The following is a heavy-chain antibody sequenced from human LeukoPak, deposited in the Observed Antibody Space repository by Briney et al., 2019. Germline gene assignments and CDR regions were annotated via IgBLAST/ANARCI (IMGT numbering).Heavy chain of an antibody. D-gene: IGHD3-9*01. CDR2: ISSSGSTI. CDR1: GFTFSDYY. V-gene: IGHV3-11*01. Sequence: PGGSLRLSCAASGFTFSDYYMSWIRQAPGKGLEWVSYISSSGSTIYYADSVKGRFTIYRDNAKNSLSLQMNSLSAEDTAVYYCARSRSPFDWLLSYFDYWGQGTLVTVSS. CDR3: ARSRSPFDWLLSYFDY. J-gene: IGHJ4*02.